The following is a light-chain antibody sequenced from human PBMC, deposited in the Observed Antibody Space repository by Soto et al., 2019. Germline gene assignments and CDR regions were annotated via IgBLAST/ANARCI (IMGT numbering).Light chain of an antibody. J-gene: IGKJ1*01. CDR1: QSISSW. V-gene: IGKV1-5*03. CDR2: RAS. CDR3: QQYHTDGT. Sequence: DIQMTQSPSSLSASVGDRVTITCRASQSISSWLAWYQRKPGKAPKLLIYRASSLESGVPSRFSGSGSGTEFTLTISSLQPDDFASYYCQQYHTDGTFGQGTKVDIK.